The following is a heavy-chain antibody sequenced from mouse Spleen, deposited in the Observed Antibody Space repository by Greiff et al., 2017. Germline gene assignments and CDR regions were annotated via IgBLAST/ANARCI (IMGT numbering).Heavy chain of an antibody. Sequence: VQLQQPGAELVKPGASVKLSCKASGYTFTSYWMQWVKQRPGQGLEWIGEIDPSDSYTNYNQKFKGKATLTVDTSSSTAYMQLSSLTSEDSAVYYCARGGYDDGFAYWGQGTLVTVSA. D-gene: IGHD2-2*01. J-gene: IGHJ3*01. CDR1: GYTFTSYW. CDR3: ARGGYDDGFAY. CDR2: IDPSDSYT. V-gene: IGHV1-50*01.